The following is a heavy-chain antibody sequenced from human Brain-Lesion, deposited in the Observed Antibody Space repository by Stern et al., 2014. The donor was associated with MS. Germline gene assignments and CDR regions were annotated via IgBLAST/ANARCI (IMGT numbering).Heavy chain of an antibody. CDR2: IYSSGST. D-gene: IGHD5-12*01. V-gene: IGHV4-61*02. CDR1: GGSISSGSFY. J-gene: IGHJ4*02. Sequence: VQLVESGPGLAKPSQTLSLTCIVSGGSISSGSFYWNWIRQPAGRGLEWIGRIYSSGSTNYNPYLKSRVTISGDTSKNPVSLKLISMTAADTAIYYCARETGGYTYGDTDFFDYWGQGALVTVSS. CDR3: ARETGGYTYGDTDFFDY.